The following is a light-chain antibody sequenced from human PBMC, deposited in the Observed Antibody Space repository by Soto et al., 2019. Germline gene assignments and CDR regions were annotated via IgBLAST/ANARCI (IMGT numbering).Light chain of an antibody. CDR1: QSVLYSSNNKNY. Sequence: DIVMTQSPDSLAVSLGERATINCKSSQSVLYSSNNKNYLAWYQKKPGQPPKLLIYWASTRESGVPDRFSGSGSGTDFTLTISSLQAEDVAVYYCQQYYSTSLFTFGPGTKVDIK. CDR2: WAS. V-gene: IGKV4-1*01. CDR3: QQYYSTSLFT. J-gene: IGKJ3*01.